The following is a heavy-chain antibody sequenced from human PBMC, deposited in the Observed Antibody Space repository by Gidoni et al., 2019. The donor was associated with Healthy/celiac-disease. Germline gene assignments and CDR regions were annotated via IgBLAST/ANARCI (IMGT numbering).Heavy chain of an antibody. CDR1: GGTFSSYA. V-gene: IGHV1-69*12. D-gene: IGHD3-22*01. CDR3: ARATDYYDSSGYYLHDAFDI. J-gene: IGHJ3*02. Sequence: QVQLVQSGAEVKKPGSSVKVSCKASGGTFSSYAISWVRQAPGQGLEWMGGIIPIFGTANYAQKFQGRVTITADESTSTAYMELSSLRSEDTAVYYCARATDYYDSSGYYLHDAFDIWGQGTMVTVSS. CDR2: IIPIFGTA.